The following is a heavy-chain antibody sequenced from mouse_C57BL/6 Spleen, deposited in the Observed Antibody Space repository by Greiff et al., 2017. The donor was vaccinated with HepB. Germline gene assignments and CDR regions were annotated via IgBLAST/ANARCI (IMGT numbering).Heavy chain of an antibody. CDR2: IWSGGST. Sequence: VHLVESGPGLVQPSQSLSITCTVSGFSLTSYGVHWVRQSPGKGLEWLGVIWSGGSTDYNAAFISRLSISKDNSKSQVFFKMNSLQADDTAIYYCASLFDGYPAWFAYWGQGTLVTVSA. D-gene: IGHD2-3*01. CDR3: ASLFDGYPAWFAY. J-gene: IGHJ3*01. V-gene: IGHV2-2*01. CDR1: GFSLTSYG.